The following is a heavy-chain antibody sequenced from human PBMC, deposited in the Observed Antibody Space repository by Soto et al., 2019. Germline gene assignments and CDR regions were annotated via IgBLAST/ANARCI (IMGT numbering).Heavy chain of an antibody. CDR2: ISYDGSNK. Sequence: GGSLKLSCAASGFTFSSYGMHWVRQAPGKGLEWVAVISYDGSNKYYADSVKGRFTISRDNSKNTLYLQMNSLRAEDTAVYYCARALGYSSGWQEHYYYYGMDVWGQGTTVTVSS. V-gene: IGHV3-30*03. J-gene: IGHJ6*02. CDR1: GFTFSSYG. D-gene: IGHD6-19*01. CDR3: ARALGYSSGWQEHYYYYGMDV.